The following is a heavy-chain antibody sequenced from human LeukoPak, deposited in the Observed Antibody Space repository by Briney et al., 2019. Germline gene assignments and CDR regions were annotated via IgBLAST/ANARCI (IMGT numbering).Heavy chain of an antibody. V-gene: IGHV4-4*07. CDR3: ARLEYCGASSCYGDY. CDR2: IYTIGKT. J-gene: IGHJ4*02. Sequence: SETLSLTCSVFGGSISSYYWSWIRQPAGKGLEWVGRIYTIGKTNYNPSLRSRVTMSVDTSKNQFSLKLSSVTAAGTAMYYCARLEYCGASSCYGDYWGRGIVVTVSS. D-gene: IGHD2-15*01. CDR1: GGSISSYY.